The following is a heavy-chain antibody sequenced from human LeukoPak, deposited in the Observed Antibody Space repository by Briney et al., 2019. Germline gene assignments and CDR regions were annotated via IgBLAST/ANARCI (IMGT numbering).Heavy chain of an antibody. CDR3: ARDYYDSSGYLYPNAFDI. CDR2: ISSSSRTI. D-gene: IGHD3-22*01. CDR1: GFTFSTYS. J-gene: IGHJ3*02. Sequence: TGGSLRLSCAASGFTFSTYSMNWVRQAPGEGLEWISYISSSSRTIYYAYSVKGRFTIASDNAKNSLYLQMNSLRDEYTAVYYCARDYYDSSGYLYPNAFDIWGQGTMVTVSS. V-gene: IGHV3-48*02.